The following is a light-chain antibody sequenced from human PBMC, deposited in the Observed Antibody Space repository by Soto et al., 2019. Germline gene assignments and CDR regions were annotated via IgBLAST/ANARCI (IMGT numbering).Light chain of an antibody. CDR2: AAS. J-gene: IGKJ1*01. CDR1: QSISNY. Sequence: DIQMTQSPSSLSASVGDRVTITFRASQSISNYLNWYQQKPGKAPKLLMYAASSLQSGVPSRFGGSGSGTDFTLTISSLQPEDFATYYCQQSYSTPRTFGQGTKVEI. CDR3: QQSYSTPRT. V-gene: IGKV1-39*01.